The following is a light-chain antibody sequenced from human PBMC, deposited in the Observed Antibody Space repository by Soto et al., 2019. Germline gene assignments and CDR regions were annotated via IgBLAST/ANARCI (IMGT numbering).Light chain of an antibody. CDR2: NNN. CDR1: SNNLGGNT. V-gene: IGLV1-44*01. J-gene: IGLJ1*01. Sequence: TVRTRPPPGNGIHVMSITIFCFSSSNNLGGNTVNWYQQLPGTAPKLLIYNNNQRPSGVPDRFSGSKSGTSASLAISGLQSEDEADYYCATWDDSRNKVFGTGTKVTXL. CDR3: ATWDDSRNKV.